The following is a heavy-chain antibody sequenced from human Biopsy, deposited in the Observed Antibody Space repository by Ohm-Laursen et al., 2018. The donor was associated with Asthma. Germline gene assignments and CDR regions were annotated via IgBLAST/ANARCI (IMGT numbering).Heavy chain of an antibody. CDR1: ADSISSNNFY. Sequence: SQTLSLTCPVSADSISSNNFYWGWIRQPPGKGLEWIATISYTGSTYYNPSLKSRATISVDTSKNQFSLKLSSVTAADTAVYYCARDRAMISETWGQGTLVTVSS. CDR2: ISYTGST. D-gene: IGHD3-22*01. J-gene: IGHJ5*02. V-gene: IGHV4-39*02. CDR3: ARDRAMISET.